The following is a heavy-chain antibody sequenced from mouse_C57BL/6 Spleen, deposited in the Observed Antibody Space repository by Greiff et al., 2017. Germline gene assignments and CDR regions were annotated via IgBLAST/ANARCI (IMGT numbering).Heavy chain of an antibody. Sequence: VQLVESGPELVKPGASVKISCKASGYAFSSSWMNWVKQRPGKGLEWIGRIYPGEGDTNYNGKFKGKATLTADKSSSTAYMQLRSLTSEDSAVYFCARGRIYYYGSSYLYAMDYWGQGTSVTVSS. CDR1: GYAFSSSW. D-gene: IGHD1-1*01. J-gene: IGHJ4*01. CDR3: ARGRIYYYGSSYLYAMDY. V-gene: IGHV1-82*01. CDR2: IYPGEGDT.